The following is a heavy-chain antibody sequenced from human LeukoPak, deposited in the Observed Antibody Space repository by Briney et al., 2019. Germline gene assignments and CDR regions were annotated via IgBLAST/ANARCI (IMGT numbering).Heavy chain of an antibody. J-gene: IGHJ4*02. CDR2: IRYDGSKK. V-gene: IGHV3-30*02. CDR1: GFTLSSYG. CDR3: AKDLIRRHYYGSGSPIDY. Sequence: GGAPRLSRAASGFTLSSYGMRWVRQAPGEGLEGVAVIRYDGSKKHYAHSPKGRFPIPRDNTKNTLYLQIDSARAEDTRVYYCAKDLIRRHYYGSGSPIDYWGQGTLVTVSS. D-gene: IGHD3-10*01.